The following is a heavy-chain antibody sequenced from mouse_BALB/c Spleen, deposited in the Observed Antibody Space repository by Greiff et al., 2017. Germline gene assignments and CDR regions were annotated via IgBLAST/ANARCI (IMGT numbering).Heavy chain of an antibody. Sequence: VQLQQSAAELARPGASVKMSCKASGYTFTSYTMHWVKQRPGQGLEWIGYINPSSGYTEYNQKFKDKTTLTADKSSSTAYMQLSSLTSEDSAVYYCARESTMITMDYWGQGTSVTVSS. V-gene: IGHV1-4*02. CDR2: INPSSGYT. CDR1: GYTFTSYT. D-gene: IGHD2-4*01. CDR3: ARESTMITMDY. J-gene: IGHJ4*01.